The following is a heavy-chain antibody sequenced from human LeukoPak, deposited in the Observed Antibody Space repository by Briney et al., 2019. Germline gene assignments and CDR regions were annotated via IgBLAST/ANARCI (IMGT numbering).Heavy chain of an antibody. CDR2: ISYDGSNK. J-gene: IGHJ4*02. V-gene: IGHV3-30*03. Sequence: GRSLRLSCAASGFTFSSYAMHWVRQAPGKGLEWVAVISYDGSNKYYADSVKGRFTISRDNSKNTLYLQMNSLRAEDTAVYYCVGYISWYHFDYWGQGTLVTVSS. CDR1: GFTFSSYA. D-gene: IGHD6-13*01. CDR3: VGYISWYHFDY.